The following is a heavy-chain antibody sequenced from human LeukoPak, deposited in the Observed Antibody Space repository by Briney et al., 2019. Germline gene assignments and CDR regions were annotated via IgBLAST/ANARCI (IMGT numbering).Heavy chain of an antibody. CDR2: ISGSGGST. J-gene: IGHJ4*02. V-gene: IGHV3-23*01. CDR3: ARLRDDSSGYYPHYFDY. CDR1: GFTFSSYA. Sequence: GGSLRLSCAASGFTFSSYAMSWVRQAPGKGLEWVSAISGSGGSTYYADSVKGRFTISRDNAKNSLYLQMNSLRAEDTAVYYCARLRDDSSGYYPHYFDYWGQGTLVTVSS. D-gene: IGHD3-22*01.